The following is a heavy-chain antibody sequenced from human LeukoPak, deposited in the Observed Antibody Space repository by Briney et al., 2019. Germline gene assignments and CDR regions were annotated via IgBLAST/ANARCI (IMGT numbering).Heavy chain of an antibody. D-gene: IGHD3-3*01. Sequence: PGGSLRLSCAASGFTFSSYWMSWVRQAPGKGLEWVANIKQDGSEKYYVDSVKGRFTISRDNAKNSLYLQMNSLRAEDTAVYYCARDTSATIFGVVTPGYFDYWGQGTLVTVSS. CDR1: GFTFSSYW. CDR2: IKQDGSEK. J-gene: IGHJ4*02. CDR3: ARDTSATIFGVVTPGYFDY. V-gene: IGHV3-7*01.